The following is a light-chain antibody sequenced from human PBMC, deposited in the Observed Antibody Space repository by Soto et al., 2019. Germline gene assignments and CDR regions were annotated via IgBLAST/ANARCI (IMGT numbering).Light chain of an antibody. Sequence: DIQMTQSPSSLSASVGDRATITCRASQSISSYLNWYQQKPGKAPNLLIYAASSLQSGVPSRFSGSGSGTDFTLTISSLQPEDFATYYCQQSYSTLRTFGQGTKVDIK. CDR1: QSISSY. V-gene: IGKV1-39*01. CDR2: AAS. J-gene: IGKJ1*01. CDR3: QQSYSTLRT.